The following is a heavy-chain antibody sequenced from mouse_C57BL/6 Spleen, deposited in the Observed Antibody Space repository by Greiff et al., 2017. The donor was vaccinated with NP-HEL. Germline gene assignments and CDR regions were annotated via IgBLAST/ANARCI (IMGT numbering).Heavy chain of an antibody. CDR1: GFTFSDYY. Sequence: EVKLVESEGGLVQPGSSMKLSCTASGFTFSDYYMAWVRQVPEKGLEWVANINYDGSSTYYLDSLKSRFIISRDNAKNILYLQMSSLKSEDTATYYCARDGGYYGSSYDWYFDVWGTGTTVTVSS. D-gene: IGHD1-1*01. V-gene: IGHV5-16*01. CDR3: ARDGGYYGSSYDWYFDV. J-gene: IGHJ1*03. CDR2: INYDGSST.